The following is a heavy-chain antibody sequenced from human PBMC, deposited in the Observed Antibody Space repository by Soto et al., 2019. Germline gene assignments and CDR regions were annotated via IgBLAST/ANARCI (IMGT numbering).Heavy chain of an antibody. V-gene: IGHV1-24*01. CDR3: ETSIRDIVATNPYFDY. Sequence: ASVKVSCKVSGYTLTELSMHWVRQAPGRGLEWMGGFDPEDGETIYAQKFQGRVTMTEDTSTDTAYMELSSLRSEERAVKYCETSIRDIVATNPYFDYGGKGTLVPVSS. CDR1: GYTLTELS. J-gene: IGHJ4*02. D-gene: IGHD5-12*01. CDR2: FDPEDGET.